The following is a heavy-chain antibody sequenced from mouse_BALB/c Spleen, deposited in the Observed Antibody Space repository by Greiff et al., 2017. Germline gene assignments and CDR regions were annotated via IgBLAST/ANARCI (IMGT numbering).Heavy chain of an antibody. V-gene: IGHV3-6*02. CDR2: ISYDGSN. Sequence: DLQLVESGPGLVKPSQSLSLTCSVTGYSITSGYYWNWIRQFPGNKLEWMGYISYDGSNNYNPSLKNRISITRDTSKNQFFLKLNSVTTEDTATYYCARGENYGSSYGFAYWGQGTLVTVSA. D-gene: IGHD1-1*01. CDR3: ARGENYGSSYGFAY. J-gene: IGHJ3*01. CDR1: GYSITSGYY.